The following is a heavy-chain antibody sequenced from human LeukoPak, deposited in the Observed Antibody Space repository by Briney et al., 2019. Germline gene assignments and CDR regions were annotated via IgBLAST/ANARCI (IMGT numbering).Heavy chain of an antibody. V-gene: IGHV4-34*01. Sequence: SETLSLTCAVYGGSFSGYYWSWIRQPPGKGLEWIGEINHSGSTNYNPSLKSRVTISVDTSKNQFSLKLSSVTAADTAVYYCAKTYDLLTGYSVFDSWGEGTLVTVSS. CDR2: INHSGST. CDR3: AKTYDLLTGYSVFDS. CDR1: GGSFSGYY. J-gene: IGHJ5*01. D-gene: IGHD3-9*01.